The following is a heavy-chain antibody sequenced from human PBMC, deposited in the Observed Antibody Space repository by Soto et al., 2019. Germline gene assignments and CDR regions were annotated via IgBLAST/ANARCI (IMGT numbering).Heavy chain of an antibody. Sequence: QVQLQESGPGLVKPSQTLSLTCTVSGGSVSSGGYYWSWIRQHPGKGLEWIGYIYYSGSTYYNPSLQVRVTISVATSKNQCALKLGPVPAADTAVYYCARDRGGIQLWSRTPAGDGMDVWGQGTTVTVSS. CDR1: GGSVSSGGYY. CDR3: ARDRGGIQLWSRTPAGDGMDV. CDR2: IYYSGST. V-gene: IGHV4-31*03. J-gene: IGHJ6*02. D-gene: IGHD5-18*01.